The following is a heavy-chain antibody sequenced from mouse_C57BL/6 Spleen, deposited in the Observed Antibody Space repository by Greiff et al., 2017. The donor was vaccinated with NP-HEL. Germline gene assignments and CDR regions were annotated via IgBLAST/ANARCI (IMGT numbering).Heavy chain of an antibody. CDR2: RRNKANDYTT. Sequence: EVKLMESGGGLVQSGRSLRLSCATSGFTFSDFYMAWVRQAPGKGLEWIAARRNKANDYTTEYSASVKGRFIVSRDTSQSILYLQMNALRAEDTAIYYCARDAWYFDVWGTGTTVTVSS. V-gene: IGHV7-1*01. CDR1: GFTFSDFY. CDR3: ARDAWYFDV. J-gene: IGHJ1*03.